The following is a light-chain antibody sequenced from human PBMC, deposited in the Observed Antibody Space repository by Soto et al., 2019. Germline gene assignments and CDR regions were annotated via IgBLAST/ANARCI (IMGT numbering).Light chain of an antibody. CDR3: QSYDSSDVV. J-gene: IGLJ2*01. CDR2: EDN. V-gene: IGLV6-57*04. Sequence: NFMLTQPHSVSESPGKTVTISCTRSSGSFDRNYVQWYQQRPGSAPTIVIYEDNQRPSGVPDRFSGSIDSSSNSASLTISGLKTEDEANYYCQSYDSSDVVFGGGTQLTDL. CDR1: SGSFDRNY.